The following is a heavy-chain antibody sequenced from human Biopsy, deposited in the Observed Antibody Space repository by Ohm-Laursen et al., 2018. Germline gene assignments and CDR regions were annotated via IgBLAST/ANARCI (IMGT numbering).Heavy chain of an antibody. CDR2: IHHAQSA. J-gene: IGHJ3*01. Sequence: GTLSLTCTVSGGSISSYYWMWIRQPPGKGLEWIGYIHHAQSAAYSPSLKSRVTISVDTSKNQFSLKMTSVTAADTAVYFCARDLHGRGPNWGASTGVFDLWGHGTAVTVSS. CDR3: ARDLHGRGPNWGASTGVFDL. D-gene: IGHD1-26*01. V-gene: IGHV4-59*03. CDR1: GGSISSYY.